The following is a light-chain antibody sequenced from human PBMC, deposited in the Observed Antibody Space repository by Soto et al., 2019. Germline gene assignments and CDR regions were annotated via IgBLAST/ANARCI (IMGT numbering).Light chain of an antibody. J-gene: IGKJ1*01. Sequence: EIMMTQSPATLSVSPGERATLSCRASQSVSSNLAWYQQKRGQPPRLLIYGASSRATGTPGRFSGSGSGTDFTLTITSLEPEDFAVYYCQQYGSSPQTFGQGTKVDIK. CDR3: QQYGSSPQT. CDR2: GAS. V-gene: IGKV3-20*01. CDR1: QSVSSN.